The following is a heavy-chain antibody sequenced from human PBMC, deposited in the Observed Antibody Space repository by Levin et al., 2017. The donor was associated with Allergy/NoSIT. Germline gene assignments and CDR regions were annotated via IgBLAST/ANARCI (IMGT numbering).Heavy chain of an antibody. V-gene: IGHV3-9*01. D-gene: IGHD3-9*01. CDR1: GFTFDDYA. J-gene: IGHJ6*02. CDR2: ISWNSGSI. CDR3: AKGSYYDILIRSCCGMDV. Sequence: SLKISCAASGFTFDDYAMHWVRQAPGKGLEWVSGISWNSGSIGYADSVKGRFTISRDNAKNSLYLQMNSLRAEDTALYYCAKGSYYDILIRSCCGMDVWGQGTTVTVSS.